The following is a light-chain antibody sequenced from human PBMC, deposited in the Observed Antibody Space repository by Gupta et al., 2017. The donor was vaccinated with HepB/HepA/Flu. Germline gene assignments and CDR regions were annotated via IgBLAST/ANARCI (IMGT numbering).Light chain of an antibody. V-gene: IGLV2-14*01. CDR1: NSDVGAYNY. CDR3: KSYAGSNIWV. J-gene: IGLJ3*02. CDR2: DVT. Sequence: QSALTQPASVSGSPGQSITISCTGTNSDVGAYNYVSWYQQHPGKVPKLMIYDVTYRPSGVSSRFSGSKSGNTASLTISGLQAEDEGDYCCKSYAGSNIWVFGGGTKLTVL.